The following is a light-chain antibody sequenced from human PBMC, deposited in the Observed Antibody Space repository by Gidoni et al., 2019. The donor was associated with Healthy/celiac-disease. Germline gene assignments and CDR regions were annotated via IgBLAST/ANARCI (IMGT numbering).Light chain of an antibody. CDR3: CSYAGSSTWV. J-gene: IGLJ3*02. Sequence: QSALTQPASVSGSPGQPITISCTGTSSDVGSYNLVSWYQQHPGKAPKLMIYEVSKRPSGVSNRFSGPKSGNTASLTISGLQAEDEADYYCCSYAGSSTWVFGGGTKLTVL. CDR1: SSDVGSYNL. CDR2: EVS. V-gene: IGLV2-23*02.